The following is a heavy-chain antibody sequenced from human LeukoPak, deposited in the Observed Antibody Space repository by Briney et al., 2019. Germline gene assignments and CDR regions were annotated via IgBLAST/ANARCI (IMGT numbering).Heavy chain of an antibody. D-gene: IGHD3-9*01. CDR2: ITSGGDYI. J-gene: IGHJ4*02. CDR3: ARGHYDVLAASYKWTPDY. CDR1: GFTFNTFN. Sequence: PGGSLRLSCAASGFTFNTFNMNWVRQAPGKGLEWVSSITSGGDYIYYADSVKGRFTTSRDNGKNSLSLQLNSLRVEDTAVYYCARGHYDVLAASYKWTPDYWGQGTLVTVSS. V-gene: IGHV3-21*01.